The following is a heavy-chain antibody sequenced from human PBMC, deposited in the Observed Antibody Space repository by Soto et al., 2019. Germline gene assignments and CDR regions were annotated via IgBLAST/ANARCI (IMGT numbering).Heavy chain of an antibody. J-gene: IGHJ4*02. D-gene: IGHD3-22*01. CDR1: GYTFTSYY. V-gene: IGHV1-46*01. Sequence: ASVKVSCKXSGYTFTSYYMHWVRQAPGQGLEWMGIINPSGGSTSYAQKFQGRVTMTRDTSTSTVYMELSSLRSEDTAVYYCARDAQNYYDSSGSLFDYWGQGTLVTVSS. CDR3: ARDAQNYYDSSGSLFDY. CDR2: INPSGGST.